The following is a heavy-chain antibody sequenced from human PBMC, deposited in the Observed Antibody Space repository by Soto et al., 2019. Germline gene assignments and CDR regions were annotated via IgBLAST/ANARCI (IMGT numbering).Heavy chain of an antibody. Sequence: SETLSLTCAVYGGSFSGYYWSWIRQPPGKGLEWIGEINHSGSTNYNPSLKSRGTISVEKSKNQFSLKLISVTAADTAVYYCARGRGRCSGGSCKLPWFDPWGQGTLVTVSS. CDR2: INHSGST. J-gene: IGHJ5*02. CDR3: ARGRGRCSGGSCKLPWFDP. D-gene: IGHD2-15*01. CDR1: GGSFSGYY. V-gene: IGHV4-34*01.